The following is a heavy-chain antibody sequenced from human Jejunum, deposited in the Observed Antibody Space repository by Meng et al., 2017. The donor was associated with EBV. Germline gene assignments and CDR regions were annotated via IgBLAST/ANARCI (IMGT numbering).Heavy chain of an antibody. CDR2: VNPNSGVT. V-gene: IGHV1-2*06. Sequence: VQLVQSGTEVKEAGASVKASCKASGYTFTDYYLHWVRQAPGQGLEWMGRVNPNSGVTNYAEKFQGRVTMTRDTSISTSYMEVSRLTSDDTAVYYCARPISGYTYYFDYWGQGTLVTVSS. CDR1: GYTFTDYY. CDR3: ARPISGYTYYFDY. J-gene: IGHJ4*02. D-gene: IGHD5-18*01.